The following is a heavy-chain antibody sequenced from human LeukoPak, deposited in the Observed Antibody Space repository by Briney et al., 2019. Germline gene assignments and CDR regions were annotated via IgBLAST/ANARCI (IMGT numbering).Heavy chain of an antibody. CDR2: IYYSGST. CDR3: ARVVRVVVTAGRKATEYYFDY. V-gene: IGHV4-59*01. J-gene: IGHJ4*02. Sequence: SETLSLTCTVSGGSISSYYWSWIRQPPGKGLEWIGYIYYSGSTNYNPSLKSRVTISVDTSKNQFSLKLSSVTAADTAVYYCARVVRVVVTAGRKATEYYFDYWGQGTLVTVSS. CDR1: GGSISSYY. D-gene: IGHD2-2*01.